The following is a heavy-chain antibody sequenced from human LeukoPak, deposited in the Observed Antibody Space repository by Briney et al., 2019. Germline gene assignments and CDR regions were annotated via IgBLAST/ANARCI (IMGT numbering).Heavy chain of an antibody. CDR1: GFAFSNYA. V-gene: IGHV3-23*01. CDR3: ARDGFDYYDSSGYYYFDS. Sequence: GGSLRLSCAASGFAFSNYAMSWVRQAPGKGLEWVSGISTSGGGIYYADSVKGRFTISRDNSMNTLYLQMYSLRADDTAVYYCARDGFDYYDSSGYYYFDSWGQGTLVTVSS. CDR2: ISTSGGGI. D-gene: IGHD3-22*01. J-gene: IGHJ4*02.